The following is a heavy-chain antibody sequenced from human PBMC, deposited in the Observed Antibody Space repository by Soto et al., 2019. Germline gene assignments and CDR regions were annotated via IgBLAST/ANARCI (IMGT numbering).Heavy chain of an antibody. Sequence: ASVKVSCKASGHTFTSYGISWVRQAPGQGLEWMGWISAYNGNTNYAQKLQGRVTMTTDTSTSTAYMELRSLRSDDTAVYYCARDPRIVVVPAAPWFDPWGQGTLVTVSS. CDR2: ISAYNGNT. J-gene: IGHJ5*02. V-gene: IGHV1-18*01. CDR3: ARDPRIVVVPAAPWFDP. D-gene: IGHD2-2*01. CDR1: GHTFTSYG.